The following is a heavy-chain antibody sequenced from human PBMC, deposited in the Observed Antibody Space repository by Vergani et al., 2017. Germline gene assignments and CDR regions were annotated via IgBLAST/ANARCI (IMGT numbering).Heavy chain of an antibody. CDR3: ARDLRGSYYYYYMDV. D-gene: IGHD3-16*01. Sequence: EVQLVESGGGLVQPGGSLRLSCAASGFTVSSYWMSWVRQAPGKGLEWVANIKQDGSEKYYVDSVKGRFTISRDNAKNSLYLQMNSLRAEDTAVYYCARDLRGSYYYYYMDVWGKGTTVTVSS. V-gene: IGHV3-7*01. J-gene: IGHJ6*03. CDR1: GFTVSSYW. CDR2: IKQDGSEK.